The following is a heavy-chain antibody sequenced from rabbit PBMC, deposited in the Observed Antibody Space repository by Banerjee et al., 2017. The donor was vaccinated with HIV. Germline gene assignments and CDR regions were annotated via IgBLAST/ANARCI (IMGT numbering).Heavy chain of an antibody. CDR2: IGTGSGIT. CDR3: ARSDYADNGGRLNL. V-gene: IGHV1S40*01. D-gene: IGHD4-2*01. J-gene: IGHJ4*01. CDR1: GFDFSSNA. Sequence: QSLEESGGGLVQPEGSLTLTCKASGFDFSSNAMFWVRQAPGKGLEWIACIGTGSGITYYASWAKGRFTISKASSTTVTLQMTSLTAADTATYFCARSDYADNGGRLNLWGQGTLVTVS.